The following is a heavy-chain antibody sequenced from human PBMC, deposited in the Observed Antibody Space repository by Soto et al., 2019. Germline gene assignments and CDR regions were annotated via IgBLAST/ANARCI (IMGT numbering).Heavy chain of an antibody. Sequence: ASVKVSCKASGYSFTDYHIHWVRQAPGQGLEWLGRINPKSGGTSTAQKFQGWVTMTRDRSISTVYMELTRLRYDDTAVYFCARGHSTDCSNGVCSFFYNHEMDVWGQGTTVTVSS. CDR1: GYSFTDYH. D-gene: IGHD2-8*01. J-gene: IGHJ6*02. CDR3: ARGHSTDCSNGVCSFFYNHEMDV. CDR2: INPKSGGT. V-gene: IGHV1-2*04.